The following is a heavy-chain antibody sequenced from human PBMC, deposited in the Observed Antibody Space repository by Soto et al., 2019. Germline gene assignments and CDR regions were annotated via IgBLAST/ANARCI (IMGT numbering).Heavy chain of an antibody. CDR2: IWYDGSNK. J-gene: IGHJ4*02. CDR3: ARASFYYDSSPFDY. Sequence: QVQLVESGGGVVQPGRSLRLSCAASGFTFSSYGMHWVRQAPGKGLEWVAVIWYDGSNKYYADSVKGRFTISRDNSKNTLYRQMNSLRAEDTAVYYCARASFYYDSSPFDYWGQGTLVTVSS. V-gene: IGHV3-33*01. D-gene: IGHD3-22*01. CDR1: GFTFSSYG.